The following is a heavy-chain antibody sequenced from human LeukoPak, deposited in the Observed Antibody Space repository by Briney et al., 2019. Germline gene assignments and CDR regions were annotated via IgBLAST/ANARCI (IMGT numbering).Heavy chain of an antibody. V-gene: IGHV3-66*02. Sequence: GGPLRLSCAASGFTFSSYWMTWVRQGPGKGLEWVSVIYTGGNTYYADSVKGRFTISRDNSKNTLYLQMNSLRAEDTAVYYCATCFDWHKKDDAFDIWGQGTMVTVSS. CDR3: ATCFDWHKKDDAFDI. CDR1: GFTFSSYW. CDR2: IYTGGNT. D-gene: IGHD3-9*01. J-gene: IGHJ3*02.